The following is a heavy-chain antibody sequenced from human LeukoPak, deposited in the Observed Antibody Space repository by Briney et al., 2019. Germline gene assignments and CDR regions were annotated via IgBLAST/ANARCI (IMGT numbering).Heavy chain of an antibody. CDR3: APVRGGDFFDY. CDR2: INPNSGDT. V-gene: IGHV1-2*02. CDR1: GYTFTY. Sequence: ASVKVSCKASGYTFTYMHWVRQAPGQGLEWMGWINPNSGDTDYAQKFQGRVTMTRDTSISTAYMELSRLRSDDTAVYYCAPVRGGDFFDYWGQGTLVTVSS. J-gene: IGHJ4*02. D-gene: IGHD2-2*01.